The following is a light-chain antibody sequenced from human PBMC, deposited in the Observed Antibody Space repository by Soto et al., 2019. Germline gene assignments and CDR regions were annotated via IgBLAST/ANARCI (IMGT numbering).Light chain of an antibody. CDR2: GVS. V-gene: IGKV3-20*01. CDR3: LQYGNLPYS. Sequence: EIVLTQSPGTLSLSPGERATLSCRASQSISTTYLAWYQQKPGQAPRLLIYGVSNRATGIPDRFSGSGSGTDFSLTIGRLESEDFAVYYCLQYGNLPYSFGQGTK. J-gene: IGKJ2*03. CDR1: QSISTTY.